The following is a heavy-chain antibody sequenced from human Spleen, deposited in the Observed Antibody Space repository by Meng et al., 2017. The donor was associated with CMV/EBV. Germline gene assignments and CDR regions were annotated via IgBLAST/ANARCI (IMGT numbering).Heavy chain of an antibody. D-gene: IGHD3-9*01. CDR1: GFTFSSYG. J-gene: IGHJ4*02. CDR2: IRYDGSNK. Sequence: GESLKISCAASGFTFSSYGMHLVRQAPGKGLEWVAFIRYDGSNKYYADSVKGRFTIPRDNSKNTLYLQMNSLRAEDTAVYYCAKEYYDILTGYFYFDYWGQGTLVTVSS. CDR3: AKEYYDILTGYFYFDY. V-gene: IGHV3-30*02.